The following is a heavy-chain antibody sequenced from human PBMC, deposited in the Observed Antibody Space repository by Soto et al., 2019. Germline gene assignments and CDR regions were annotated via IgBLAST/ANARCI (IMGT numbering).Heavy chain of an antibody. J-gene: IGHJ5*02. D-gene: IGHD3-22*01. CDR3: ARVAYYDSSGYYP. V-gene: IGHV1-69*13. CDR2: IIPIFGTA. Sequence: QVQLVQSGAEVKKPGASVKVSCKASGYTFTSYGISWVRQAPGQGLEWMGWIIPIFGTANYAQKFQGRVTITADESTSTAYMELSSLRSEDTAVYYCARVAYYDSSGYYPWGQGTLVTVSS. CDR1: GYTFTSYG.